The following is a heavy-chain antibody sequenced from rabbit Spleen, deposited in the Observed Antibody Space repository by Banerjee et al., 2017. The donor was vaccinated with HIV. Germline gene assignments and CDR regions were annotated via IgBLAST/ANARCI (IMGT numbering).Heavy chain of an antibody. J-gene: IGHJ4*01. V-gene: IGHV1S45*01. D-gene: IGHD1-1*01. Sequence: EQLEESGGGLVTPEGCMTLTCKASGVSLNDKDVLCWVRQAPGKGLEWIACINIVTGKSVYASWAKVRFFMSRTASTTVTLQMTSLTAADTATYFCARDLVAVIGWNFNLWGQGTLVTVS. CDR1: GVSLNDKDV. CDR3: ARDLVAVIGWNFNL. CDR2: INIVTGKS.